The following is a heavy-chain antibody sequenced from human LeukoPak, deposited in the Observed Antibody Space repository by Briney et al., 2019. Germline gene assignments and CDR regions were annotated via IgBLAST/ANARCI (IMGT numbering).Heavy chain of an antibody. J-gene: IGHJ6*02. V-gene: IGHV3-74*01. CDR2: INNDGSSA. Sequence: PGGSLRLSCAASGFTFNNYWIHWVRQVPGKGLVWVSRINNDGSSASYVDSVKGRFTISRDNAKNTLFLQMNSLRAEDTAVYYCARRGTGHGMDVWGQETTVIVSS. CDR3: ARRGTGHGMDV. D-gene: IGHD1-1*01. CDR1: GFTFNNYW.